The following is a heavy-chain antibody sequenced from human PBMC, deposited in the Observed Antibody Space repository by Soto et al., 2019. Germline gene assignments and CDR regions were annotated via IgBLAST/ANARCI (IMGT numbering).Heavy chain of an antibody. V-gene: IGHV4-59*01. J-gene: IGHJ6*02. CDR1: GGSISGYY. D-gene: IGHD2-21*02. CDR3: ARDLWGYCGTDCYPLDV. CDR2: MYNTGST. Sequence: SETLSLTCTVSGGSISGYYWSWIRQPPGKGLKWIGYMYNTGSTVYNPSFKSRVTISVDTSKNQFSLKLNSVTAADTAVYYCARDLWGYCGTDCYPLDVWGQGTTVT.